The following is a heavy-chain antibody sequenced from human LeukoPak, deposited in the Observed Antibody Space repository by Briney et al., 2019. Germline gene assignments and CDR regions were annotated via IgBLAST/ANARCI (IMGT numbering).Heavy chain of an antibody. CDR3: ARDSSGWSLWFGGHMDV. Sequence: PGRSLRLSCAASGFTFSSYAMHWVRQAPGKGLEWVAVISYDGSNKYYADSVKGRFTISRDNSKNTLYLQMNSLRAEDTAVYYCARDSSGWSLWFGGHMDVWGKGTTVTVSS. D-gene: IGHD3-10*01. CDR1: GFTFSSYA. V-gene: IGHV3-30*04. J-gene: IGHJ6*03. CDR2: ISYDGSNK.